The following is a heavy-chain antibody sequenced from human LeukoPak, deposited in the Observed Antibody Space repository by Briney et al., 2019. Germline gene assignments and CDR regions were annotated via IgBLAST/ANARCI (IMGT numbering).Heavy chain of an antibody. Sequence: SETLSLTCTVSGGSISSRTYFWGWIRQPPGGSLEWIGSMYYTGDTYYNPSLNSRVAMSIDTSNNQFSLKLSSLTAADTAVYYCARDRGHYSSSWYTWFDPWGQGILVTVSS. D-gene: IGHD6-13*01. CDR3: ARDRGHYSSSWYTWFDP. CDR1: GGSISSRTYF. V-gene: IGHV4-39*07. J-gene: IGHJ5*02. CDR2: MYYTGDT.